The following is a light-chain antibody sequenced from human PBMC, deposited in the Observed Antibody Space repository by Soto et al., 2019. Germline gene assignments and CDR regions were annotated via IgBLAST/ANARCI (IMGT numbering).Light chain of an antibody. V-gene: IGLV2-14*01. Sequence: QSALTQPASVSGSPGQPITISCTGTSSDVGGYNYVSWYQQHPGKAPKLMIYDVSNRPSGVSNRFSGSKSGNTASLTISGLQAEDAVDYYCSSYTRSSTPLYVVFGGGTKLTVL. J-gene: IGLJ2*01. CDR2: DVS. CDR3: SSYTRSSTPLYVV. CDR1: SSDVGGYNY.